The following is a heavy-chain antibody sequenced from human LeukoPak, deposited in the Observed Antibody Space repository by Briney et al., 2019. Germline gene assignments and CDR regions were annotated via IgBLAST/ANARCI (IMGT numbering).Heavy chain of an antibody. J-gene: IGHJ4*02. CDR1: GFTFSGSA. D-gene: IGHD5-18*01. CDR2: IRSKVNSYAT. CDR3: AGGHVDTAMVFDY. Sequence: GGSLKLSCAASGFTFSGSAMHWVRQASGKGLEWVGRIRSKVNSYATAYAASVKGRFTISRDDSKNTADLQMNSLKTEDTAVYYCAGGHVDTAMVFDYWGQGTLVTVSS. V-gene: IGHV3-73*01.